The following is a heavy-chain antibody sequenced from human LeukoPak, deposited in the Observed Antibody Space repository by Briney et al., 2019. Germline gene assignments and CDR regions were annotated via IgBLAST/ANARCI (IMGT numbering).Heavy chain of an antibody. CDR2: IYSSGST. CDR1: GDSISGYF. D-gene: IGHD3-10*01. J-gene: IGHJ4*02. V-gene: IGHV4-59*08. CDR3: ARHYPSGSYPLDY. Sequence: SETLSLTCTVSGDSISGYFWSWFRQPPGKGLEWIGHIYSSGSTTYTPSLQSRVTISVDTSKNQFSLRLSSVTAADTAVYYCARHYPSGSYPLDYWGQGTLVTVSS.